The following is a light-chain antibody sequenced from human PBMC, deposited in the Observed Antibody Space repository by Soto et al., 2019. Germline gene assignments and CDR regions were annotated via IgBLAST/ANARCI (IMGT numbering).Light chain of an antibody. J-gene: IGKJ1*01. CDR2: DTS. Sequence: EIVLTQSPATLSLSPGERATLSCRASQSVSTQLAWYQQKPGQAPRLLIYDTSVRATGVPARFSGSGSGAGFTLTISSLEPEDFAVYYFQHHLSWPPTTFRQGTKVQI. V-gene: IGKV3-11*01. CDR3: QHHLSWPPTT. CDR1: QSVSTQ.